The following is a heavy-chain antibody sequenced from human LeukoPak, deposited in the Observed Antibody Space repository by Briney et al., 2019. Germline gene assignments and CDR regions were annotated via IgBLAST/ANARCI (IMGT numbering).Heavy chain of an antibody. Sequence: PGGSLRLSCAASGFSFSGSWMTWVRQAPGKGLEWVANIKQDGSEKSYVDSVKGRFTISRDNAKNSLYLQMNSLRAEDTAVYYCARDRTLWSSSSWDTRDFQLDYWGQGTLVTVSS. D-gene: IGHD6-13*01. CDR1: GFSFSGSW. CDR2: IKQDGSEK. CDR3: ARDRTLWSSSSWDTRDFQLDY. J-gene: IGHJ4*02. V-gene: IGHV3-7*01.